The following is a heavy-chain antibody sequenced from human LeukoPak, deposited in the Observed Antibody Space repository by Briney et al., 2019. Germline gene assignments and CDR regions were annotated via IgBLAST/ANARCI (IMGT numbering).Heavy chain of an antibody. Sequence: ASVKVSCKASGYTFTSYDINWVRQATGQGLEWMGWMNPNSGNTGYAQKFQGRVTITRNTSISTAYMEQSSLRSEDTAVYYCAGGFVVVPAAMGYWGQGTLVTVSS. CDR2: MNPNSGNT. CDR1: GYTFTSYD. V-gene: IGHV1-8*03. CDR3: AGGFVVVPAAMGY. J-gene: IGHJ4*02. D-gene: IGHD2-2*01.